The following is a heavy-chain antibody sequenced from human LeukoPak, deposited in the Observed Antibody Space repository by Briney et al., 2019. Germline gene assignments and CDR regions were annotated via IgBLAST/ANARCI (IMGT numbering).Heavy chain of an antibody. D-gene: IGHD1-26*01. V-gene: IGHV3-23*01. Sequence: PGGSLRLSCAASGFTFSSSAMSWVRQAPGKGLEWVSSITSAGGGSYYPDSVKGRFTISRDNSKNSLFLHMNSLRAEDTAVYYCVRDLTIVGVAQVHHWGQGTLVTVSS. CDR3: VRDLTIVGVAQVHH. CDR1: GFTFSSSA. CDR2: ITSAGGGS. J-gene: IGHJ5*02.